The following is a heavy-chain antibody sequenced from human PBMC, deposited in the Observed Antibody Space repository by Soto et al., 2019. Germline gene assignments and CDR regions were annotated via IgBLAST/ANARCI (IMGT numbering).Heavy chain of an antibody. D-gene: IGHD4-17*01. V-gene: IGHV3-9*01. J-gene: IGHJ6*02. CDR2: ISWNSGSI. Sequence: PGGSLRLSCAASGFTFDDYAMHWVRQAPGKGLEWVSGISWNSGSIGYADSVKGRFTISRDNAKNSLYLQMNSLRAEDTALYYCAKDLNYGDYEDYYYYGMDVWGQGTTVTVSS. CDR3: AKDLNYGDYEDYYYYGMDV. CDR1: GFTFDDYA.